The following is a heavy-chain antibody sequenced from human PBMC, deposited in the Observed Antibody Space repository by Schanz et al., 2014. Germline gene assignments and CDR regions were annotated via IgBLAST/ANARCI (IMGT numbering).Heavy chain of an antibody. D-gene: IGHD2-15*01. CDR1: GDSINSGGHY. CDR3: ARGPISHGGFDF. CDR2: TNYSGNT. V-gene: IGHV4-31*03. Sequence: QVQLLESGPGLVKPSQTLSLTCTVSGDSINSGGHYWTWIRQHPGKGLEWVGYTNYSGNTYYTPSLKRRLTISVDLSNNPFSLRLTSVTAADTAVYYCARGPISHGGFDFWGQGTTVTVSS. J-gene: IGHJ3*01.